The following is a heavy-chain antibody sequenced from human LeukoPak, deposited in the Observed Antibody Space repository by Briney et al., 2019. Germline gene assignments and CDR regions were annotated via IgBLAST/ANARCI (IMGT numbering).Heavy chain of an antibody. Sequence: GGSLRLSCAASGFTFNSYAMSWVRQAPGKGLEWVSAISGSGGSTYYADSVKGRFTISRDNSQNTLYLQMNSLRADDTAVYYCTTFPVAGDYWGQGTLVTVSS. CDR3: TTFPVAGDY. CDR2: ISGSGGST. V-gene: IGHV3-23*01. D-gene: IGHD6-19*01. J-gene: IGHJ4*02. CDR1: GFTFNSYA.